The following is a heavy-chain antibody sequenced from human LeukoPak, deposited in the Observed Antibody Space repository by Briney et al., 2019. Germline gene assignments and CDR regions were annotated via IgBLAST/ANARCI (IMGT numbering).Heavy chain of an antibody. Sequence: ASVKVSCKASGYTFTSYGISWVRQAPGQGLEWMGWISAYNGNTNYAQKLQGRVTMTTDTSTSTAYVELRSLRSDDTAVYYCARVPLYAYNWFDPWGQGTLVTVSS. CDR2: ISAYNGNT. CDR1: GYTFTSYG. CDR3: ARVPLYAYNWFDP. V-gene: IGHV1-18*01. J-gene: IGHJ5*02. D-gene: IGHD3-16*01.